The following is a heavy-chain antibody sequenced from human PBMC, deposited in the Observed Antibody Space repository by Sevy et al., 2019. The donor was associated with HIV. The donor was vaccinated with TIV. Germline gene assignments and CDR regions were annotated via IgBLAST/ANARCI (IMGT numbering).Heavy chain of an antibody. CDR2: TLYRSKWFN. CDR1: GDSVSSNSAA. CDR3: AGHSSSMDGGFDV. J-gene: IGHJ3*01. V-gene: IGHV6-1*01. Sequence: QSQTLSLTCAISGDSVSSNSAAWNWIRQSPSRGLEWLGRTLYRSKWFNEYAVSVKSRLTINPDTSKNQSSLQLNSVTPDETAVYYCAGHSSSMDGGFDVWGQGTVVTVSS. D-gene: IGHD3-22*01.